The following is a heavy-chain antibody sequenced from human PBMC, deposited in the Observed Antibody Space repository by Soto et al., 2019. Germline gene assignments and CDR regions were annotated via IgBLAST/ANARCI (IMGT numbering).Heavy chain of an antibody. CDR1: GGSISSDNW. V-gene: IGHV4-4*02. Sequence: QVHLQESGPALVRPSETLSLTCSFFGGSISSDNWWSWVRQTPGKGLEWIGEIYHSGNTNYNPSLKSRVTISVDKSKNQFSLKVTSVTAADTALYYCARLSASSKLRGVVINWGQGTLVTVSS. CDR2: IYHSGNT. J-gene: IGHJ4*02. CDR3: ARLSASSKLRGVVIN. D-gene: IGHD3-10*01.